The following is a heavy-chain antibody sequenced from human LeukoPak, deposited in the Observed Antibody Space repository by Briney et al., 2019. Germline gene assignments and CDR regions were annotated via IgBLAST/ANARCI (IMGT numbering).Heavy chain of an antibody. D-gene: IGHD6-19*01. CDR1: GGSISSYH. J-gene: IGHJ4*02. CDR3: AREMGSGSEFDF. CDR2: IYDIGRT. Sequence: SETLSLTCTVSGGSISSYHWNWIRQSPGKGLERIGYIYDIGRTTYNPSLKSRVTISVDPSKNQFSLKLSSVTAADTAVYYCAREMGSGSEFDFWGQGTLVTVSS. V-gene: IGHV4-59*01.